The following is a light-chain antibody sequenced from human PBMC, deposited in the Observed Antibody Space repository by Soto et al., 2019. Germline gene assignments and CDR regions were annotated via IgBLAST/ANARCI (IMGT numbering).Light chain of an antibody. V-gene: IGKV3-20*01. CDR3: QQYASTPHT. CDR2: AAS. CDR1: QSVYNSY. Sequence: EIELTQSPGTLSLSPGERATLSCRASQSVYNSYLAWYQQKPGQTPSVLINAASIRATGVPDRFSGSGSGTDFTLTISRLEPEDFAVYYGQQYASTPHTFGQGTKVEI. J-gene: IGKJ2*01.